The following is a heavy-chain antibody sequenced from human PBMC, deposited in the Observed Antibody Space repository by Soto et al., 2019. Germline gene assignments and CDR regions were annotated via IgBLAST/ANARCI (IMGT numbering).Heavy chain of an antibody. D-gene: IGHD6-13*01. CDR1: GGSISSSSYY. CDR2: IYYSGST. J-gene: IGHJ6*02. Sequence: SETLSLTCTVSGGSISSSSYYWGWIRQPPGKGLEWIGSIYYSGSTYYNPSLKSRVTISVDTSKNQFSLKLSSVTAADTAVYYCAIKYSSSWYELGYYYYGMDVWGQGTTVTVSS. CDR3: AIKYSSSWYELGYYYYGMDV. V-gene: IGHV4-39*01.